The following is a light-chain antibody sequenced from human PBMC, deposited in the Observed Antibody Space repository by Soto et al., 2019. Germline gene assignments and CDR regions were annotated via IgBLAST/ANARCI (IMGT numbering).Light chain of an antibody. CDR3: QQRKYWPPLT. CDR2: DAS. CDR1: QNVDSN. V-gene: IGKV3-11*01. J-gene: IGKJ5*01. Sequence: ETVLTQSPATLSLSPGERATLSCRASQNVDSNLAWYQQKRGQAPRLLIYDASNRATGIPARFSGSGSGTDFTLTISSLEPEDFALYYCQQRKYWPPLTFGQGTRPEIK.